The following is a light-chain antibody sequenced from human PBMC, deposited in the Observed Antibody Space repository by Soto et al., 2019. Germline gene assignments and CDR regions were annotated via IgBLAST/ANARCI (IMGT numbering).Light chain of an antibody. Sequence: QSVLSQPPSVSGSPGQRVTISCSGGSSNIGSDSVNWYQHLPGASPKLLIYFNNQRPSGVPDRFSGSKSGTSASLAISGLQSEDEADYYCSAWDASLKSWVFGGGTQLPVL. CDR1: SSNIGSDS. CDR2: FNN. CDR3: SAWDASLKSWV. V-gene: IGLV1-44*01. J-gene: IGLJ3*02.